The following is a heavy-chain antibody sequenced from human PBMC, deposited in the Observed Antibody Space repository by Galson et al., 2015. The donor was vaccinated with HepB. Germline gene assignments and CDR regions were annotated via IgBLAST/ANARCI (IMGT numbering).Heavy chain of an antibody. V-gene: IGHV3-30*18. J-gene: IGHJ4*02. CDR1: GFTFSSYG. CDR3: AKAAEGDYFDY. Sequence: SLRLSCAASGFTFSSYGMHWVRQAPGKGLEWVAVISYDGSNKYYADSVKGRFTISRDNSKNTLYLQMNSLRAEDTAVYYCAKAAEGDYFDYWGQGTLVTVSS. CDR2: ISYDGSNK.